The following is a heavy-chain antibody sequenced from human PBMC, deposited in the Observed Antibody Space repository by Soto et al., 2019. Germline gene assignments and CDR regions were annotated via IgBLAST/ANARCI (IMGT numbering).Heavy chain of an antibody. CDR1: GGSIYRSGYY. Sequence: SETLSLTCTVSGGSIYRSGYYWGWIRQPPGRGLEWIGNIDYNGVTYSNPSLKSRVTISRDTSKNQFSLKLTSVTAADTALYYCGKVLVGATGHTDSDYWGPGTLVTVSS. J-gene: IGHJ4*02. V-gene: IGHV4-39*01. D-gene: IGHD2-15*01. CDR2: IDYNGVT. CDR3: GKVLVGATGHTDSDY.